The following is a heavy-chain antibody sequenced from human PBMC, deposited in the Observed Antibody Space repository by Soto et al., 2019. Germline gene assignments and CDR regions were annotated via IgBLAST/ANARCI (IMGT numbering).Heavy chain of an antibody. J-gene: IGHJ6*02. Sequence: TLSLTCTVSGGSISSGDYYWSWIRQPPGKGLEWIGYIYYSGSTYYNPSLKSRVTISVDTSKNQFSLKLSSVTAADTAVYYCARDRHDFSSGDYYGMDVWGQGTTVTVSS. D-gene: IGHD3-3*01. CDR2: IYYSGST. CDR1: GGSISSGDYY. CDR3: ARDRHDFSSGDYYGMDV. V-gene: IGHV4-30-4*01.